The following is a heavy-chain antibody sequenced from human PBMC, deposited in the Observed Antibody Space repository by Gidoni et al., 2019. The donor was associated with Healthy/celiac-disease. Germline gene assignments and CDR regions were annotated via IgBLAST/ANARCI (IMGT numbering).Heavy chain of an antibody. D-gene: IGHD2-15*01. CDR2: IYYSGST. CDR3: ATESRCSGGSCYSNWFDP. V-gene: IGHV4-30-4*01. J-gene: IGHJ5*02. Sequence: QVQLQESVPGLVKPSQPLSLTCTVPGGSISSGDFYGSLIRQPPGKGLAWIGYIYYSGSTYYNPSLKSRVTISVDTAKNQFSLKLSSVTAADTAVYYCATESRCSGGSCYSNWFDPWGQGTLVTVSS. CDR1: GGSISSGDFY.